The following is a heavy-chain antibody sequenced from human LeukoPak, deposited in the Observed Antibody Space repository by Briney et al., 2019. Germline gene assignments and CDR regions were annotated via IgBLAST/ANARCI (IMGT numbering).Heavy chain of an antibody. CDR3: TRRVLRYPSGFDP. J-gene: IGHJ5*02. CDR2: IRSKAYGGTT. CDR1: GFTFGDYA. Sequence: PGGSLRLSCTASGFTFGDYAMNWVRQAPGKGLEWVGFIRSKAYGGTTEYAASVKGRLTISRDDSKSIAYLQMNSLKTEDTAVYYCTRRVLRYPSGFDPWGQGTLVTVSS. V-gene: IGHV3-49*04. D-gene: IGHD3-9*01.